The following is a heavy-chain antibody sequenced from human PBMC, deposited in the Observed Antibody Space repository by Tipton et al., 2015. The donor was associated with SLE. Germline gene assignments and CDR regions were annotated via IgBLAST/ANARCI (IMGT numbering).Heavy chain of an antibody. J-gene: IGHJ6*02. Sequence: TLSLTCTVSGGSISTYYWSWIRQPPGKGLEWIGYIYYSGSTNYNPSLKSRVTISVDTSKNQFSLKLNSVTAADTAVYYCARHPYYYYGVDVWGQGTTVTVS. CDR1: GGSISTYY. CDR3: ARHPYYYYGVDV. CDR2: IYYSGST. V-gene: IGHV4-59*08.